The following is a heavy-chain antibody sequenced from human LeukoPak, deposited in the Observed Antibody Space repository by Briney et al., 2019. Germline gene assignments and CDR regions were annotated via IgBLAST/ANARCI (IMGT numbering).Heavy chain of an antibody. V-gene: IGHV1-18*01. J-gene: IGHJ3*02. CDR2: MSANKGNT. CDR1: GYTFTSYE. D-gene: IGHD3-22*01. Sequence: ASVKVSCKASGYTFTSYEISWVRQAPGQGLEWMGWMSANKGNTNYAQKLQGRVTMTTDTSKSTAYMELRNLRSDDTAVYYCAREGHYYDSSGYPTKAFDIWGQGTMVTVSS. CDR3: AREGHYYDSSGYPTKAFDI.